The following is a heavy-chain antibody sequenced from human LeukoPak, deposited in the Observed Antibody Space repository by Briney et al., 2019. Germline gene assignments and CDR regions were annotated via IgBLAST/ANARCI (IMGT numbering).Heavy chain of an antibody. CDR2: IYYSGST. V-gene: IGHV4-39*07. Sequence: SETLSLTCTVSGGSISSSSYYWGWIRQPPGTGLEWIGSIYYSGSTYYNPSLKSRVTISVDTSKNQFSLKLSSVTAADTAVYYCAREIIRLHLFDYWGQGTLVTVSS. CDR3: AREIIRLHLFDY. J-gene: IGHJ4*02. D-gene: IGHD3-3*01. CDR1: GGSISSSSYY.